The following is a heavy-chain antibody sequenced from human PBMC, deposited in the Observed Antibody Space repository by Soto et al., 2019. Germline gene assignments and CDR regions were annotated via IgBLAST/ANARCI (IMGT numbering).Heavy chain of an antibody. CDR3: ARELGGTTVNTLFDH. Sequence: QVQLVQSGAEVKKPGASVKVSCKASGYTFTRYYIHWVRQAPGQGLEWMGIVNPSGDNTNYAQKFRGRVTMSKDRSMXTVHMELSSLRSEDTAVYFCARELGGTTVNTLFDHWGQGTVVTVSS. V-gene: IGHV1-46*01. J-gene: IGHJ4*02. CDR1: GYTFTRYY. CDR2: VNPSGDNT. D-gene: IGHD4-17*01.